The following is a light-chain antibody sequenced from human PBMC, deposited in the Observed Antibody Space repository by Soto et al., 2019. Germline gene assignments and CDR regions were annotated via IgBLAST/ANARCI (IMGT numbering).Light chain of an antibody. J-gene: IGKJ1*01. CDR3: LHDYSYPRT. V-gene: IGKV1-6*01. CDR2: TAS. CDR1: QSISNY. Sequence: IQITQSPSSLSASVGDRVTITCRASQSISNYLNWYQQKPGKAPKLLIYTASTLQSGVPSRFSGSGSGADFTLTIRSLQPEDSATYYCLHDYSYPRTFGQGTKVDIK.